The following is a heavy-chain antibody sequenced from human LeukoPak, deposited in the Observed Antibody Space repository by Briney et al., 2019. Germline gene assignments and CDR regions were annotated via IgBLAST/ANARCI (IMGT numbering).Heavy chain of an antibody. CDR2: IIPILGIA. CDR1: GGTFSSYA. Sequence: SVKVSCKASGGTFSSYAISWVRQAPGQGLEWMGRIIPILGIANYAQKFQGRVTITADKSTSTAYMELSSLRSEDTAVCYCARDGGQPLLYYYYGMDVWGQGTTVTVSS. V-gene: IGHV1-69*04. D-gene: IGHD1-14*01. CDR3: ARDGGQPLLYYYYGMDV. J-gene: IGHJ6*02.